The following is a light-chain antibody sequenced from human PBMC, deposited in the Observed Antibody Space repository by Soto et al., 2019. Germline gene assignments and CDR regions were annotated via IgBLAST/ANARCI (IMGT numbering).Light chain of an antibody. CDR1: QSVSIY. CDR3: QQANSFPIT. V-gene: IGKV1-39*01. J-gene: IGKJ5*01. CDR2: AAS. Sequence: DFQMTQSTSSLSASVGDRVTITCRASQSVSIYLNWYQQKPGKAPNLLIYAASSLQSGVPSRFSGSESGTDFTLTISSLQPEDCAIYFCQQANSFPITFGQGTRLAIK.